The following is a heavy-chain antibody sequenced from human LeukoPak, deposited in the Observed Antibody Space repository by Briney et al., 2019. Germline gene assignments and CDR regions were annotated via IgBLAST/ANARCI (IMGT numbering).Heavy chain of an antibody. CDR2: INPNSGGT. CDR1: GYTFTGYY. Sequence: ASVKVSCKASGYTFTGYYMHWVRQAPGQGLEWMGWINPNSGGTNYAQKFQGRVTMTRDTPISTAYMELSRLRSDDAAVYYCARSHDYGDYRLDYWGQGTLVTVSS. CDR3: ARSHDYGDYRLDY. J-gene: IGHJ4*02. V-gene: IGHV1-2*02. D-gene: IGHD4-17*01.